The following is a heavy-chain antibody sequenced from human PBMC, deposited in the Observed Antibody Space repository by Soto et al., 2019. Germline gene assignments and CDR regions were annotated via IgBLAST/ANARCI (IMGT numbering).Heavy chain of an antibody. CDR2: IYVSGSDT. D-gene: IGHD2-21*02. CDR1: GHWVVNYW. CDR3: VSGDPRALGFVFDH. Sequence: EVQLVQSGPEVKKPGESLKISCKASGHWVVNYWIGWVRQMPGKGLEWMGIIYVSGSDTRYSPSFLGHVTISGDKSVDTAYLQWASLKASDTAIYYCVSGDPRALGFVFDHWGQGTLLTVSS. V-gene: IGHV5-51*01. J-gene: IGHJ4*02.